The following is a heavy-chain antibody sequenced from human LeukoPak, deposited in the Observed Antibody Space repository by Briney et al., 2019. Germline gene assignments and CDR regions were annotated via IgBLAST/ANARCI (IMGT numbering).Heavy chain of an antibody. CDR3: ARGGSGWYKTTNKRYFDL. D-gene: IGHD6-19*01. CDR2: ISAYNGNT. J-gene: IGHJ2*01. CDR1: GYTFTGYY. V-gene: IGHV1-18*04. Sequence: ASVKVSCKASGYTFTGYYMHWVRQAPGQGLEWMGWISAYNGNTNYAQKLQGRVTMATDTSTSTAYMELRSLRSDDTAVYYCARGGSGWYKTTNKRYFDLWGRGTLVTVSS.